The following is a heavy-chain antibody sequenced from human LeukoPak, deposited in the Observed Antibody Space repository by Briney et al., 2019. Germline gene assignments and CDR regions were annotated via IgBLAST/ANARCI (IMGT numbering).Heavy chain of an antibody. Sequence: SETLSLTCTVSGGSISSSSYYWGWIRQPPGKGLEWIGSIYYSGSTYYNPSLKSRVTISVDTSKNQFSLKLSSVTAADTAVYYCLIPYGGNSFDIWGQGTMVTVSS. CDR1: GGSISSSSYY. J-gene: IGHJ3*02. D-gene: IGHD4-23*01. CDR2: IYYSGST. CDR3: LIPYGGNSFDI. V-gene: IGHV4-39*01.